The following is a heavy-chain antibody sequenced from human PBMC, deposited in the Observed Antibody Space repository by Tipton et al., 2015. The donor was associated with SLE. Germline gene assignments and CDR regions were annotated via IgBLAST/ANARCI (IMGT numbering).Heavy chain of an antibody. CDR3: AKEGGGSWDFDD. CDR1: GFKFSAYG. V-gene: IGHV3-30*02. Sequence: GSLRLSCTASGFKFSAYGMHWIRQAPGKGLEWVAFIRGDGNNKFYADSVKGRFTISRDNSKNTLSLQMNSLRVEDTALYYCAKEGGGSWDFDDWGQGTLVTVSS. CDR2: IRGDGNNK. J-gene: IGHJ4*02. D-gene: IGHD6-13*01.